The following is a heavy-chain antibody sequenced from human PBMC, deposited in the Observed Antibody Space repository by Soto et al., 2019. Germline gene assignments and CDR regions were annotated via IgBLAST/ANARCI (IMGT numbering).Heavy chain of an antibody. CDR3: ARHQRVRFLEWAENWFDP. D-gene: IGHD3-3*01. CDR1: GGSFSGYY. CDR2: INHSGST. Sequence: SETLSLTCAVYGGSFSGYYWSWIRQPPGKGLEWIGEINHSGSTNYNPSLKSRVTISVDTSKNQFSLKLSSVTAADTAVYYCARHQRVRFLEWAENWFDPWGEGTLHSITS. V-gene: IGHV4-34*01. J-gene: IGHJ5*02.